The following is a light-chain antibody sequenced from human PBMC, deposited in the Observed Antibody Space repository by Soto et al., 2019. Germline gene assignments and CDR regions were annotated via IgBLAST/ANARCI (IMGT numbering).Light chain of an antibody. V-gene: IGKV1-39*01. CDR3: QQSDSTPWT. CDR2: AAS. Sequence: DIQMTPSPSSLSASVGDRVTITCRASQSLGTYLNWYQHKPGKGPRIIIYAASHLQRGVPSRFTGSGSGTDFTLTISSLQLEDFATYYCQQSDSTPWTFGQGTKVDI. J-gene: IGKJ1*01. CDR1: QSLGTY.